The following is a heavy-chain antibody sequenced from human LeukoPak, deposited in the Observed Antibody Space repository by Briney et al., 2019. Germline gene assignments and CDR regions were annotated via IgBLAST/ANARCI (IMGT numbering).Heavy chain of an antibody. Sequence: GGSLRLSCAASGFTFSSYEMNWVRQAPGKGLEWVSYISSSGSTIYYADSVKGRFIISRDNAKNSLYLQMNSLRAEDTAVYYCAREYANWFDPWGQGTLVTVSS. CDR3: AREYANWFDP. J-gene: IGHJ5*02. CDR1: GFTFSSYE. V-gene: IGHV3-48*03. CDR2: ISSSGSTI.